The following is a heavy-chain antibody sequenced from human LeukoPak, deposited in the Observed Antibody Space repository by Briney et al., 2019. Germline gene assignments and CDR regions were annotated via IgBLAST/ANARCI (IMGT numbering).Heavy chain of an antibody. CDR1: GFTFSSYW. CDR2: IKQDGSEK. J-gene: IGHJ6*03. D-gene: IGHD1-26*01. CDR3: ARDIRPRSVSDWQVGHYMDV. Sequence: GGSLRLSCAASGFTFSSYWMSWVRQAPGKGLEWVANIKQDGSEKYYVDSVKGRFTISRDNAKNSLYLQMNSLRAEDTAVYYCARDIRPRSVSDWQVGHYMDVWGKGTTVTVSS. V-gene: IGHV3-7*01.